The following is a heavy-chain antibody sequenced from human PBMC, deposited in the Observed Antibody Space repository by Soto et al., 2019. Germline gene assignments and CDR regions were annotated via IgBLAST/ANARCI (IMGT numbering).Heavy chain of an antibody. CDR1: GYTFTSYD. V-gene: IGHV1-18*01. CDR3: AREATDGWFDP. CDR2: ISTYSGNT. Sequence: QVQLVQSGAEVKKPGASVKVSCKASGYTFTSYDISWVRQAPGQGLEWMGWISTYSGNTNYAQKFRGRVTMTTDTSTGTASMELRNLRSDGTAMYYCAREATDGWFDPWGQGTLVTVSS. J-gene: IGHJ5*02.